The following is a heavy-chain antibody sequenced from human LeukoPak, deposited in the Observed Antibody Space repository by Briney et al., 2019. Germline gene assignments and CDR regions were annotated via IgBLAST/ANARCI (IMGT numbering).Heavy chain of an antibody. V-gene: IGHV1-18*01. CDR3: ARGRSRASIAAPLDY. J-gene: IGHJ4*02. CDR2: ISAYNGNT. Sequence: GASVKVSCKASGYTFTSYGISWVRQAPGQGPEWMGWISAYNGNTNYAQKLQGRVTMTTDTSTSTAYMELSSLRSEDTAVYYCARGRSRASIAAPLDYWGQGTLVTVSS. CDR1: GYTFTSYG. D-gene: IGHD6-6*01.